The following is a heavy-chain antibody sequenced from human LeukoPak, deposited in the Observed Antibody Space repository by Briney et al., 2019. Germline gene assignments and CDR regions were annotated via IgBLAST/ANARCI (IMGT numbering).Heavy chain of an antibody. Sequence: QPGRSLRLSCAASGFTFSSYGMHWVRQAPGQGLEWVAIIWYDGSDKYYADSVKGRFAISRDSSKKTLYLQMNSLKAEDTAVYYCAREGGQQLGSFDYWGQGALVTVSS. CDR3: AREGGQQLGSFDY. CDR1: GFTFSSYG. D-gene: IGHD6-13*01. CDR2: IWYDGSDK. J-gene: IGHJ4*02. V-gene: IGHV3-33*01.